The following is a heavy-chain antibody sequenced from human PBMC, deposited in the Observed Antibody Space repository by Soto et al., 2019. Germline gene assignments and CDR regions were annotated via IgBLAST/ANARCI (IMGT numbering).Heavy chain of an antibody. D-gene: IGHD2-15*01. Sequence: GGSLRLSCAASGFTFSSYGMHWVRQAPGKGLEWVAVIWYDGSNKYYADSVKGRFTISRDNSKNTLYLQMNSLRAEDTAVYYCARAERVAATKGGGGFYYYYMDVWGKGTTVTVSS. CDR2: IWYDGSNK. J-gene: IGHJ6*03. CDR1: GFTFSSYG. CDR3: ARAERVAATKGGGGFYYYYMDV. V-gene: IGHV3-33*01.